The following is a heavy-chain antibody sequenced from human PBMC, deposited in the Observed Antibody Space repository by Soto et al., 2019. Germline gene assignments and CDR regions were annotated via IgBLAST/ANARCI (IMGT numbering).Heavy chain of an antibody. CDR2: ISGSGGST. CDR3: AKVTLPSGYYYDAFDI. Sequence: GGSLRLSCAASGFTFSSYAMSWVRQAPGKGLEWVSAISGSGGSTYYADSVKGRFTISRDNSKNTLYLQMNSLRAEDTAVYYCAKVTLPSGYYYDAFDIWGQGTMATVSS. V-gene: IGHV3-23*01. D-gene: IGHD3-22*01. J-gene: IGHJ3*02. CDR1: GFTFSSYA.